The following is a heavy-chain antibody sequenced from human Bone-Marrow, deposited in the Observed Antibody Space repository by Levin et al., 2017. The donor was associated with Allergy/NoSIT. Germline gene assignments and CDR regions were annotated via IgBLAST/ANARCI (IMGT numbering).Heavy chain of an antibody. D-gene: IGHD2-15*01. CDR2: IYHSGST. CDR1: GGSIISNSYY. J-gene: IGHJ5*02. CDR3: ARHFVCSGGRCYSEGWFNP. Sequence: PSETLSLTCAVSGGSIISNSYYWGWIRQPPGKGLEWIGSIYHSGSTYYNPSLKSRVTIFMDTSKNHFSLRLNSVTAADSPMYYCARHFVCSGGRCYSEGWFNPWGQGTLVTVSS. V-gene: IGHV4-39*01.